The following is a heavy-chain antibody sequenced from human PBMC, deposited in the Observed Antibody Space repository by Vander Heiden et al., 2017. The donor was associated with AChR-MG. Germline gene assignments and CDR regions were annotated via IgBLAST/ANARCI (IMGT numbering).Heavy chain of an antibody. CDR2: IWSDGSDK. V-gene: IGHV3-33*01. D-gene: IGHD3-16*01. Sequence: QVQLVESGGGVVQPGRSLSLSCAASGFTLSKYGMHWVRHAPGKGLEWVAFIWSDGSDKNSADSVKGRFTISRDNSKNKVYLQMNSLRAEDTAVYYCARDSDDSSMALSSDFDFWGQGTLVTVSS. CDR3: ARDSDDSSMALSSDFDF. CDR1: GFTLSKYG. J-gene: IGHJ4*02.